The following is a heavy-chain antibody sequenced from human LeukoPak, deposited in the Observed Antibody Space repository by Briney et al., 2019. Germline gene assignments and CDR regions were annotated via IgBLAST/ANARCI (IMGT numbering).Heavy chain of an antibody. CDR2: ISDSGVTA. V-gene: IGHV3-23*01. CDR1: GFTFSNYA. Sequence: GGSLRLSCVVSGFTFSNYAMGWVRKAPGQGLDWVSAISDSGVTACYADSVKGRFTISRDNSKSTLYLQMNSLRAEDTAVYYCANLNAPYWGNLDYWGQGTLVTVSS. J-gene: IGHJ4*02. D-gene: IGHD3-16*01. CDR3: ANLNAPYWGNLDY.